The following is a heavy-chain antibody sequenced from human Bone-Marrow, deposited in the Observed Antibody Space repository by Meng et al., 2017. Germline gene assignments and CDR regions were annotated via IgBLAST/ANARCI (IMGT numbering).Heavy chain of an antibody. D-gene: IGHD6-13*01. J-gene: IGHJ5*02. Sequence: GESLKISCAASGSTFSSYAMHWVRQAPGKGLEWVAVISYDGSNKYYADSVKGRFTISRDNSKNTLYLQMNSLRAEDTAVYYCAKAIGSSRRPWFDPWGQGTLVTVSS. CDR1: GSTFSSYA. CDR3: AKAIGSSRRPWFDP. V-gene: IGHV3-30*04. CDR2: ISYDGSNK.